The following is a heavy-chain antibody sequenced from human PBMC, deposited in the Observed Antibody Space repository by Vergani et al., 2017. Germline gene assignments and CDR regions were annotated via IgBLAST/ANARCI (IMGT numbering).Heavy chain of an antibody. Sequence: QVQLQESGPGLVKPSETLSLTCTVSGGSLSSYYWSWIRQPPGKGLEWIGYIYYSGRTNYNPSLKSRVTISVDTPKNQFSLKLSSVTAADTAVYYCARGIVVVPAAIRVGAFDIWGQGTMVTVSS. CDR1: GGSLSSYY. CDR2: IYYSGRT. CDR3: ARGIVVVPAAIRVGAFDI. D-gene: IGHD2-2*02. J-gene: IGHJ3*02. V-gene: IGHV4-59*01.